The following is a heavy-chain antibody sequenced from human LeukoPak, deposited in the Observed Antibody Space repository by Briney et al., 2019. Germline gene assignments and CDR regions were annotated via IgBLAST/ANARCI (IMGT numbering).Heavy chain of an antibody. D-gene: IGHD2-2*01. CDR3: ARHLSSIASCPNY. CDR1: GYIFASYW. CDR2: IYPGNSDI. Sequence: GESLKISCKGSGYIFASYWIAWVRQMPGKGLEWMGVIYPGNSDITYSPSFQGQVTISADKSVSTAYLHWSSLKASDTAIYYCARHLSSIASCPNYRGQGTLVTVSS. V-gene: IGHV5-51*01. J-gene: IGHJ4*02.